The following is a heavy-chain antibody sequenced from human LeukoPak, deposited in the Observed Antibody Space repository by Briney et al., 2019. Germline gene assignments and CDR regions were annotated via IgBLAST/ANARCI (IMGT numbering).Heavy chain of an antibody. CDR3: ARMPVSGSTRGDAFDI. V-gene: IGHV1-2*04. Sequence: GASVKVSCKASRYTFTGYYMHWVRQAPGQGLEWMGWINPNSGGTNYAQKFQGWVTMTRDTSISTAYMELSRLRSDDTAVYYCARMPVSGSTRGDAFDIWGQGTMVTVSS. D-gene: IGHD1-26*01. J-gene: IGHJ3*02. CDR2: INPNSGGT. CDR1: RYTFTGYY.